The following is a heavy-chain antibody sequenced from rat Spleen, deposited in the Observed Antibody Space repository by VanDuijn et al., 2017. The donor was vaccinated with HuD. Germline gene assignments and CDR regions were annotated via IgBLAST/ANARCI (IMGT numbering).Heavy chain of an antibody. D-gene: IGHD1-9*01. J-gene: IGHJ2*01. V-gene: IGHV5-25*01. CDR1: GFTFSNYD. CDR3: ARRHYGYTDYFDY. Sequence: EVQLVESGGGLVQPGRSLKLSCAASGFTFSNYDMAWVRQAPTKGLEWVASISPSGGNTYYRDSVKGRFTISRDNAKSTLYLQMDSLRSEDTATYHCARRHYGYTDYFDYWGQGVMVTVSS. CDR2: ISPSGGNT.